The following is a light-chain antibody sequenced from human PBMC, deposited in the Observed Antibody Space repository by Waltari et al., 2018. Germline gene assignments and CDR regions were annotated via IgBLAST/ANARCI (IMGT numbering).Light chain of an antibody. CDR1: SSDIGAYSY. V-gene: IGLV2-8*01. J-gene: IGLJ2*01. Sequence: QSALTQPPSASGSPGQSVTISCTGASSDIGAYSYVSWYQQYPGKAPKLIIYDVDKRPSGVPDRFSGSKSGDTASLTVSGLQTEDEADYYCSSYAGSNNLGIFGGGT. CDR2: DVD. CDR3: SSYAGSNNLGI.